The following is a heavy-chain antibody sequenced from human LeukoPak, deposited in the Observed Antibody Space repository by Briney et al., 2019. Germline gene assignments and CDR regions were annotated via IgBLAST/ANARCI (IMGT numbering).Heavy chain of an antibody. CDR2: IYTSGGT. CDR1: GGSISSYY. J-gene: IGHJ5*02. CDR3: ARRKGTGGNNWFDP. V-gene: IGHV4-4*09. Sequence: SETLSLTCTVSGGSISSYYWSWIRQPPGKGLEWIGYIYTSGGTNYNPSLKSRVTISVDTSKNQFSLKLSSVTAADTAVYYCARRKGTGGNNWFDPWGQGTLVTVSS. D-gene: IGHD1-1*01.